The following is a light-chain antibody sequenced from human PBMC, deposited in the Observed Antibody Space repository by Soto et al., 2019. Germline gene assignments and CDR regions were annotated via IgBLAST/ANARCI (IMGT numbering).Light chain of an antibody. Sequence: QLVLTQPTSVSGAPGQRVTISCTGSSSNIGARYDVHWYQQRPGTAPKLLIYGDSNRPSGVPDRFSGSKSGTSASLAITGLQAEDEADYYCQSYDNSLSAWVFGGGTKLTVL. CDR1: SSNIGARYD. J-gene: IGLJ3*02. CDR3: QSYDNSLSAWV. V-gene: IGLV1-40*01. CDR2: GDS.